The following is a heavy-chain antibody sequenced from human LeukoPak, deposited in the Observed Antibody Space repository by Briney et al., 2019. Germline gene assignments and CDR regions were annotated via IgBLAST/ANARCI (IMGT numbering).Heavy chain of an antibody. CDR2: IFGIGRT. J-gene: IGHJ5*02. D-gene: IGHD3-10*01. CDR3: ASSQVLWFGGPSYWFDP. V-gene: IGHV4-61*02. Sequence: SETLSLTCTVSGGSITSATYYWSWIRQPAGKGLEWIGRIFGIGRTNYNPSLKSRVTISVDTSKDQFSLKLSSVTAADTAVYYCASSQVLWFGGPSYWFDPWGQGTLVTVSS. CDR1: GGSITSATYY.